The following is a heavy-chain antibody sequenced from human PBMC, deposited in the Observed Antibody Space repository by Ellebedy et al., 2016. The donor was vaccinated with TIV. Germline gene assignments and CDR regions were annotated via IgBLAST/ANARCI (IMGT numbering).Heavy chain of an antibody. V-gene: IGHV3-23*01. J-gene: IGHJ4*02. CDR3: AKGRGGGSDSSAPRYYFDY. CDR2: ISSTGSRT. Sequence: GESLKISCAASGFTFSSYAMSWVRKAPGKGLEWVSTISSTGSRTYYADSVEGRFILSRDNSKKTLYLQMNSLRAEDTALYYCAKGRGGGSDSSAPRYYFDYWGLGTLVTVSS. D-gene: IGHD3-22*01. CDR1: GFTFSSYA.